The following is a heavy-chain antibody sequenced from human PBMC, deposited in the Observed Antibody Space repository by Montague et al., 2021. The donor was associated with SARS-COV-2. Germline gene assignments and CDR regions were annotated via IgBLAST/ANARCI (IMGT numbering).Heavy chain of an antibody. CDR1: GGSLSTYY. Sequence: SETLSLTCSVSGGSLSTYYWSWIRQPPGKGLEWIGCIDDSGTTRYNPSLMSRATISLDLSKNQFSLDLNSVTAADTAVYYCARNAYNHYGLDVWGQGATVTVSS. CDR3: ARNAYNHYGLDV. CDR2: IDDSGTT. J-gene: IGHJ6*02. V-gene: IGHV4-59*08.